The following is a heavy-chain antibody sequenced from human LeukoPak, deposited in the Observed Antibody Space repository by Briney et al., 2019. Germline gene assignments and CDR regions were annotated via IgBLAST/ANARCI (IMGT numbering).Heavy chain of an antibody. CDR3: AKDNNYDSSIDN. J-gene: IGHJ4*02. D-gene: IGHD3-22*01. Sequence: GGSLRLSCAASGFTFSSYGMHWVRQAPGKGLEWVAVISYDGSNKYYADSVKGRFTISRDNSKNTLYLQMNSLRAEDTAVYYCAKDNNYDSSIDNWGQGPLVTVSP. V-gene: IGHV3-30*18. CDR2: ISYDGSNK. CDR1: GFTFSSYG.